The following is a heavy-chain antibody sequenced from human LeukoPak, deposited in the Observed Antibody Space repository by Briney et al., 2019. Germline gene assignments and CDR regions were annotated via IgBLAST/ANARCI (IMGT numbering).Heavy chain of an antibody. CDR2: IIPIFGTA. D-gene: IGHD3-10*01. CDR3: ARSRNYYSGGGY. CDR1: GGTFSSYA. J-gene: IGHJ4*02. Sequence: GASVKVSCKASGGTFSSYAISWVRQAPGQGLEWMGGIIPIFGTANYAQKFQGRVTLTTDTSTNTAYMELRSLKSEDTAVYYCARSRNYYSGGGYWGQGTLVTVSS. V-gene: IGHV1-69*05.